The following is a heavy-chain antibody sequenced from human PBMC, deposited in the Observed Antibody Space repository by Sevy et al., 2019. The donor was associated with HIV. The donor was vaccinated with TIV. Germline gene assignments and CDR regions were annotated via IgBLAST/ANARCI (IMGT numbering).Heavy chain of an antibody. CDR3: AKDLYYDNSLFDY. V-gene: IGHV3-23*01. J-gene: IGHJ4*02. Sequence: GGSLRLSCVASEFRLSNYAMNWVRQAPGKGLEWVSGISGSGGSSYYADSVKGRFTISRDNSKNTLYLQMNSLRAEDTAMYYCAKDLYYDNSLFDYWGQGIPVTVSS. CDR1: EFRLSNYA. D-gene: IGHD3-22*01. CDR2: ISGSGGSS.